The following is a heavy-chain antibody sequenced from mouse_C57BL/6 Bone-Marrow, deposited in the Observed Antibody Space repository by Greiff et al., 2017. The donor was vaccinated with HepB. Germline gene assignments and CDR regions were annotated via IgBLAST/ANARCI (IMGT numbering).Heavy chain of an antibody. D-gene: IGHD2-4*01. V-gene: IGHV2-5*01. CDR2: IWRGGST. CDR1: GFSLTSYG. CDR3: YDYDGGGMDY. Sequence: VMLVESGPGLVQPSQSLSITCTVSGFSLTSYGVHWVRQSPGKGLEWLGVIWRGGSTDYNAAFMSRLSITKDNSKSQVFFKMNSLQADDTAIYYCYDYDGGGMDYWGQGTSVTVSS. J-gene: IGHJ4*01.